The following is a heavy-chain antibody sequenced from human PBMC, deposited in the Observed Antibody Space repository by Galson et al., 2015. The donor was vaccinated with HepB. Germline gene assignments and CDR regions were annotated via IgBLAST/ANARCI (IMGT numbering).Heavy chain of an antibody. Sequence: SLRLSCAASGFTFSSYSMNWVRQAPGKGLEWVSYISSSSSTIYYADSVKGRFTISRDNAKNSLYLQMNSLRDEDTAVYYCARRSLDDARYAFDIWGQGTMVTVSS. J-gene: IGHJ3*02. CDR2: ISSSSSTI. V-gene: IGHV3-48*02. CDR3: ARRSLDDARYAFDI. D-gene: IGHD3/OR15-3a*01. CDR1: GFTFSSYS.